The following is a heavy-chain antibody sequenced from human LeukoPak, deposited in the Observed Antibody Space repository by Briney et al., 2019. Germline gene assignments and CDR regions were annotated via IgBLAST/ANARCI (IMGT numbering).Heavy chain of an antibody. D-gene: IGHD5-18*01. CDR1: GGSISSYY. V-gene: IGHV4-59*12. CDR2: IYYSGST. Sequence: SETLSLTCTVSGGSISSYYWSWIRQPPGKGLEWIGYIYYSGSTYYNPSLKSRVTISVDTSKNQFSLKLSSVTAADTAVYYCASMSRYSYGFGYWGQGTLVTVSS. J-gene: IGHJ4*02. CDR3: ASMSRYSYGFGY.